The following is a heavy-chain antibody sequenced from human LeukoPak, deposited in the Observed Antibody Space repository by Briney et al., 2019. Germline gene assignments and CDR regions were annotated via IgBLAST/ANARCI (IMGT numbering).Heavy chain of an antibody. CDR3: ARGRPPYYDFWSGYYPDFDY. D-gene: IGHD3-3*01. J-gene: IGHJ4*02. V-gene: IGHV4-34*01. Sequence: PSETLSLTCAVYGGSFSGYCWSWIRQPPGKGLEWIGEINHSGSTNYNPSLKSRVTISVDTSKNQFSLKLSSVTAADTAVYYCARGRPPYYDFWSGYYPDFDYWGQGTLVTVSS. CDR1: GGSFSGYC. CDR2: INHSGST.